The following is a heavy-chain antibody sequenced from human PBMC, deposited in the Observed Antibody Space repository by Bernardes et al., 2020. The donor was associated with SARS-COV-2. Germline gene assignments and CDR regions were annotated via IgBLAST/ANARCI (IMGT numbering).Heavy chain of an antibody. Sequence: GSLRLSCTASGFTFSSYWMHWVRQAPGKGLVWVSRLNGDGNSINYADSVKGRFTISRDNAKHTVYLQMNSLRPEDTAIYYCARGSGNYYFDYWARELWSPSLQ. J-gene: IGHJ4*02. CDR3: ARGSGNYYFDY. CDR2: LNGDGNSI. CDR1: GFTFSSYW. D-gene: IGHD1-26*01. V-gene: IGHV3-74*01.